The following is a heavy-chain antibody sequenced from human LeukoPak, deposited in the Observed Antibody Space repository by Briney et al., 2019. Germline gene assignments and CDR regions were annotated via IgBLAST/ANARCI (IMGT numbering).Heavy chain of an antibody. J-gene: IGHJ4*02. Sequence: PGGSLRLSCAASGFTFSSYALSWVRQAPGKGLEWVSAISGSGGNTYFADSVKGRFTISRDNSKNTLYLQMNSLRAEDTAVYYCAKGGEGYYDSSGYLVRHHFDYWGQGTLVTVSS. CDR3: AKGGEGYYDSSGYLVRHHFDY. CDR2: ISGSGGNT. D-gene: IGHD3-22*01. V-gene: IGHV3-23*01. CDR1: GFTFSSYA.